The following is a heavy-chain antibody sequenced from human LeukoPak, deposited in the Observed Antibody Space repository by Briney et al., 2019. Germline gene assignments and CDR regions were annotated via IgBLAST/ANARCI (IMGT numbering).Heavy chain of an antibody. CDR2: INSNSGAT. CDR1: GYTFTGYY. Sequence: ASVKVSCKASGYTFTGYYIHWVRQAPGQGLEWVGWINSNSGATNYAQNFQGRVTMTRDTSISTASMELSRLRSDDTAVYYCARARDPYYSRSSSAFDVWGQGTMVTVSS. CDR3: ARARDPYYSRSSSAFDV. V-gene: IGHV1-2*02. J-gene: IGHJ3*01. D-gene: IGHD6-6*01.